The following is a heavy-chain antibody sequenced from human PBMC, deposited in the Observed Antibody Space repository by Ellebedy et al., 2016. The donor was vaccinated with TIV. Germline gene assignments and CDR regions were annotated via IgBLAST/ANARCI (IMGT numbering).Heavy chain of an antibody. CDR1: GFSFSSYR. Sequence: GESLKISXAASGFSFSSYRMNWVRQTPERGLEWVSSIGTTGAYIFYADSVKGRFTISRDNAKNSLYLEMTNLRAEDTAIYYCAKEWNMAKNRDYFDYWGQGTLVTVSS. D-gene: IGHD5-24*01. J-gene: IGHJ4*02. CDR2: IGTTGAYI. CDR3: AKEWNMAKNRDYFDY. V-gene: IGHV3-21*04.